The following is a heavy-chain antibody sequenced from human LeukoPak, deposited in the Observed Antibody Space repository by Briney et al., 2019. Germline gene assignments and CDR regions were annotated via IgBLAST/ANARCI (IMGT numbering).Heavy chain of an antibody. CDR2: IYHSGST. D-gene: IGHD3-3*01. CDR3: ARHRERITIFGVVIADDAFDI. Sequence: SETLSLTCTVSGYSISSGYYWGWIRQPPGKGLEWIGSIYHSGSTYYNPSLKSRVTISVVTSKNQFSLKLSSVTAADTAVYYCARHRERITIFGVVIADDAFDIWGQGTMVTVSS. V-gene: IGHV4-38-2*02. J-gene: IGHJ3*02. CDR1: GYSISSGYY.